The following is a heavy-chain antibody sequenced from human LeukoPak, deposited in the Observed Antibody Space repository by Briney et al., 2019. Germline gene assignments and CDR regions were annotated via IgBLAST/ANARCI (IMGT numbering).Heavy chain of an antibody. Sequence: GRSLRLSCAASGFTFDDYAMHWVRQAPGKGLEWVSLISGDGGSTYYADSVKGRFTTSRDYAKSSLYLQLNGLRAEDTAVYYCARDQSSGWYDYWGQGTLVTVSS. CDR1: GFTFDDYA. CDR3: ARDQSSGWYDY. J-gene: IGHJ4*02. D-gene: IGHD6-19*01. CDR2: ISGDGGST. V-gene: IGHV3-43*02.